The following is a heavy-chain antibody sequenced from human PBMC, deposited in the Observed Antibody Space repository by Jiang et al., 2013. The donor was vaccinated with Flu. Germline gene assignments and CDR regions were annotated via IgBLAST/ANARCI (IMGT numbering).Heavy chain of an antibody. CDR1: GDRVSRNSAA. Sequence: QTLSLTCDISGDRVSRNSAAWNWIRQSPSRGLGWLGRTYYRSKWYNDYALSVKGRITINPDTSKNQFSLRLSSVIPEDAAVYYCARTATAYDVLDIWGQGTTVTVSS. D-gene: IGHD6-13*01. J-gene: IGHJ3*02. CDR3: ARTATAYDVLDI. CDR2: TYYRSKWYN. V-gene: IGHV6-1*01.